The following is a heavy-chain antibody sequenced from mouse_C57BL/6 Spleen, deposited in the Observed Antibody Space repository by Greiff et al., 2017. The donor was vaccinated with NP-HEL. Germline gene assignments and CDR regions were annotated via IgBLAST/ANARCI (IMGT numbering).Heavy chain of an antibody. CDR3: ARGRLAYAMDY. CDR1: GYTFTSYW. Sequence: VQLQQPGAELVRPGSSVKLSCKASGYTFTSYWMDWVKQRPGQGLEWIGNIYPSDSETHYNQKFKDKATLTVDKSSSTAYMQLSSLTSEDSAVYYCARGRLAYAMDYWGQGTSVTVSS. J-gene: IGHJ4*01. CDR2: IYPSDSET. D-gene: IGHD2-4*01. V-gene: IGHV1-61*01.